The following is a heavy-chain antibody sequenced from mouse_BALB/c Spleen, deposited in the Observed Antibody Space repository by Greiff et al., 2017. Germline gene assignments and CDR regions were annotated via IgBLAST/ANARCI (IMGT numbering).Heavy chain of an antibody. Sequence: EVQRVESGPGLVKPSQSLSLTCTVTGYSITSDYAWNWIRQFPGNKLEWMGYISYSGSTSYNPSLKSRISITRDTSKNQFFLQLNSVTTEDTATYYCARVNYYGSSYFDYWGQGTTLTVSS. V-gene: IGHV3-2*02. CDR3: ARVNYYGSSYFDY. J-gene: IGHJ2*01. CDR1: GYSITSDYA. CDR2: ISYSGST. D-gene: IGHD1-1*01.